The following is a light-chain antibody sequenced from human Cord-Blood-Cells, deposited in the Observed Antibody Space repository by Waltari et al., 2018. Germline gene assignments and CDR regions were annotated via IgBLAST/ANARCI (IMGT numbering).Light chain of an antibody. CDR3: CSYAGSYTYVV. CDR2: DVS. Sequence: QSALTQPRSVSGSPGQSVTIPCTGTSSDVGGYNYVSWYQQHPGKAPKLMIYDVSKRPYGVPDRFSGSKSGNTASLTISGLQAEDEADYYCCSYAGSYTYVVFGGGTKLTVL. J-gene: IGLJ2*01. V-gene: IGLV2-11*01. CDR1: SSDVGGYNY.